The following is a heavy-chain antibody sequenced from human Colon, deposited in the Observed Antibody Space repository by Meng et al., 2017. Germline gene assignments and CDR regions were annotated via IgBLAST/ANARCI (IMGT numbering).Heavy chain of an antibody. V-gene: IGHV3-48*03. CDR1: GFTFSSYE. CDR3: ARVKGLRWHYFDY. J-gene: IGHJ4*02. CDR2: ISSSGDTM. Sequence: GGSLRLSCAASGFTFSSYEMNWVRQAPGEGLEWISYISSSGDTMYYADSVKGRFTISRDNANNSLYLQMNSLRAEDTAVYYCARVKGLRWHYFDYWGQGTLVTVSS. D-gene: IGHD4-23*01.